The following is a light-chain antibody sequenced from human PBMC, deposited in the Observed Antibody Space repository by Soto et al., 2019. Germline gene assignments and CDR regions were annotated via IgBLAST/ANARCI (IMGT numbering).Light chain of an antibody. J-gene: IGKJ3*01. Sequence: DLQMTQSPSSLSASVGDRVTITCRASQSINNNLNWYQHKPGKAPKVLIYAASSLQSGIPSRFSGSGSGTDFTLTINSLQPEDFATYYCQQSYTTLGFTFGPGTKVYIK. CDR1: QSINNN. CDR3: QQSYTTLGFT. CDR2: AAS. V-gene: IGKV1-39*01.